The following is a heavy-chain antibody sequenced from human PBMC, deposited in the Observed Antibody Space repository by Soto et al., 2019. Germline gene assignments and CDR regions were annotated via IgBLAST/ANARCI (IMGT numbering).Heavy chain of an antibody. CDR1: GFTVSSNY. CDR3: AREGCSSTSCYRYYYYGMDV. D-gene: IGHD2-2*01. J-gene: IGHJ6*02. Sequence: GGSLRLPCAASGFTVSSNYMSWVRQAPGKGLEWVSVIYSGGSTYYADSVKGRFTISRDNSKNTLYLQMNSLRAEDTAVYYCAREGCSSTSCYRYYYYGMDVWGQGTTVTVSS. CDR2: IYSGGST. V-gene: IGHV3-53*01.